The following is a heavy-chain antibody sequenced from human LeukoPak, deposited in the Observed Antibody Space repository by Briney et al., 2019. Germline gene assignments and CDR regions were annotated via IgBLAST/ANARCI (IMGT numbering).Heavy chain of an antibody. CDR2: IYYSGST. Sequence: PSETLSLTCTVSGGSISSSSYYWGWIRQPPGKGLEWIGSIYYSGSTYYNPSPKSRVTISVDTSKNQFSLKLSSVTAADTAVYYCAREGDYYDSSGYYVVDYWGQGTLVTVSS. CDR3: AREGDYYDSSGYYVVDY. J-gene: IGHJ4*02. D-gene: IGHD3-22*01. V-gene: IGHV4-39*07. CDR1: GGSISSSSYY.